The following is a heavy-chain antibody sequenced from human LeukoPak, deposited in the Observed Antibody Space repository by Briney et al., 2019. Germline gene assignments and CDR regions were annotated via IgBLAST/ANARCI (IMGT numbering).Heavy chain of an antibody. Sequence: GGSLRLSCAPSGFTVSSNYMSWVRQAPGKGLEWVSIIYSDGGTYYADSVKGRFTISRDNSKNTLYLQMNSLRAEDTAVYYCAKDSHPLLFDYWGQGTLVTVSS. CDR3: AKDSHPLLFDY. V-gene: IGHV3-53*01. J-gene: IGHJ4*02. CDR1: GFTVSSNY. CDR2: IYSDGGT.